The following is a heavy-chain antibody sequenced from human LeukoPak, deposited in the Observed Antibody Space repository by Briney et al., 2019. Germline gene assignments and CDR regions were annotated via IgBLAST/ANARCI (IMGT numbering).Heavy chain of an antibody. J-gene: IGHJ4*02. CDR2: ISGSGDST. CDR1: GFTFSSYA. V-gene: IGHV3-23*01. D-gene: IGHD6-13*01. Sequence: GESLRLSCAASGFTFSSYAMSWVRQAPGKGLEWVSAISGSGDSTYYGDSVKGRFTISRDNSKNTLYLQMNSLRAEDTAVYYCAKTRPLDSSSWSHGDYWGQGTLVTVSS. CDR3: AKTRPLDSSSWSHGDY.